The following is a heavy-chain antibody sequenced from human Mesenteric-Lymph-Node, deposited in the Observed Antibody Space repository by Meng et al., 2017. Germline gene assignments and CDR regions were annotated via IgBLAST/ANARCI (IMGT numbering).Heavy chain of an antibody. J-gene: IGHJ2*01. D-gene: IGHD6-13*01. V-gene: IGHV4-34*01. Sequence: SETLSLTCAVYGGSFSGYYWSWTRQPPGEGLEWIGEINHSGSTNYNPSLKSRVTISVDTSKNQFSLKLSSVTAADTAVYYCAGGFLRYSSSWYWYFDLWGRGTLVTVSS. CDR3: AGGFLRYSSSWYWYFDL. CDR1: GGSFSGYY. CDR2: INHSGST.